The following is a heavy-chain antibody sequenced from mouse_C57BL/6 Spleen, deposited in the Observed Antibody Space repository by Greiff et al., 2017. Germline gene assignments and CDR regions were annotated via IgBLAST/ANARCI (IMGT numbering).Heavy chain of an antibody. Sequence: QVQLQQSGPELVKPGASVKLSCKASGYTFTSYAINWVKQRPGQGLEWIGWIYPRDGSNKYNEKFKGKATLTVDTASSTAYMELHSLSSECSAVYFCAIDVTSLIDYWVQGTLVTVSA. CDR1: GYTFTSYA. J-gene: IGHJ3*01. CDR3: AIDVTSLIDY. CDR2: IYPRDGSN. V-gene: IGHV1-85*01. D-gene: IGHD2-12*01.